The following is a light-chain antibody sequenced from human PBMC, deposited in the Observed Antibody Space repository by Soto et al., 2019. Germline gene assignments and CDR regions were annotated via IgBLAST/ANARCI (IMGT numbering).Light chain of an antibody. CDR3: QQYNSYPTT. Sequence: DLQMTQSPSSLSASVGDRVTITCRASQGISSRLAWYQQKPEKAPKFLTYAASSLQSGVPSRFSGSGSGTDFTLTISSLQPEDFATYYCQQYNSYPTTFGGGTKVEIK. J-gene: IGKJ4*01. CDR2: AAS. CDR1: QGISSR. V-gene: IGKV1D-16*01.